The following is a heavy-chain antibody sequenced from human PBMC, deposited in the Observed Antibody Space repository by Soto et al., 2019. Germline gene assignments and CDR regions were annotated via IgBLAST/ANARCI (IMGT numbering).Heavy chain of an antibody. V-gene: IGHV4-59*01. Sequence: PSETLSLTCTVSGGSISGYYGSWIRQPPGKGLEWIGYIYHSGSTNYNPSLKSRVTISVDTSKNQFSLKLSSVTAADPAVYYFARFFSSSHGMDVWGQGTTVTVSS. CDR2: IYHSGST. CDR3: ARFFSSSHGMDV. J-gene: IGHJ6*02. CDR1: GGSISGYY. D-gene: IGHD2-15*01.